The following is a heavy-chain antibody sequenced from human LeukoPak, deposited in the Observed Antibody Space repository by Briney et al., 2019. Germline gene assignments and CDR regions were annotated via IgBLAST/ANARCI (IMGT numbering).Heavy chain of an antibody. CDR2: ISGSGGST. D-gene: IGHD5-18*01. J-gene: IGHJ3*02. CDR1: GFTFSSYG. Sequence: GGSLRLSCAASGFTFSSYGMSWVRQAPGKGLEWVSAISGSGGSTYYADSVKGRFTISRDNYKKTLYLQMNSLRPEDTAVYYCARAVQPDSFDIWGQGTMVTVSS. CDR3: ARAVQPDSFDI. V-gene: IGHV3-23*01.